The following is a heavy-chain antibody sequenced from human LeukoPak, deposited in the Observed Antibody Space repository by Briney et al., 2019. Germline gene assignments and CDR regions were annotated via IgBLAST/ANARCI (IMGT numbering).Heavy chain of an antibody. Sequence: GGSLGLSCAASGFTFTNYAMTWVRQAPGKGLEWVSVIGASGADTYYSDSVKGRFTVSRDNSQNTLFLHMSSLRAEDTAVYFCARRPRDTSGYYLGAFHDWGQGTTVTVSS. D-gene: IGHD3-22*01. V-gene: IGHV3-23*01. CDR1: GFTFTNYA. CDR3: ARRPRDTSGYYLGAFHD. CDR2: IGASGADT. J-gene: IGHJ3*01.